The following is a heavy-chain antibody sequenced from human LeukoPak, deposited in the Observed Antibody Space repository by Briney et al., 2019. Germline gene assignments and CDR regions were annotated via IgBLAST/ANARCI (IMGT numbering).Heavy chain of an antibody. Sequence: GGSLRLSCAASGFTFSSYAMHWVRQAPGKGLEWVAVISYDGSNKYYADSVKGRFTISRDNSKNTLYLQMNSLRAEDTAVYYCAKDGPSKYDSSGYQLLYWGQGTLVTVSS. CDR2: ISYDGSNK. J-gene: IGHJ4*02. V-gene: IGHV3-30*04. CDR1: GFTFSSYA. CDR3: AKDGPSKYDSSGYQLLY. D-gene: IGHD3-22*01.